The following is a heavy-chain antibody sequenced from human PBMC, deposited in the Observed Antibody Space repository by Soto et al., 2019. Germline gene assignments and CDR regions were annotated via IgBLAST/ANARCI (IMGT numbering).Heavy chain of an antibody. CDR2: MYKTGET. V-gene: IGHV4-61*01. J-gene: IGHJ6*02. D-gene: IGHD3-10*01. Sequence: PSETLSLTCTVSGGSVSTGMKYGGWVRQPPGKALEFIGYMYKTGETLLNSSLKSRVTLSMETSKNQFSLTLSSVTAADTAVYFCMKAHESGDFLGMSVWGPGTTVTVSS. CDR1: GGSVSTGMKY. CDR3: MKAHESGDFLGMSV.